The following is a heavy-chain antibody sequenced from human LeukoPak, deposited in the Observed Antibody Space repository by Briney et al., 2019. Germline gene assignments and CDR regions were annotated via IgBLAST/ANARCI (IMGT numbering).Heavy chain of an antibody. Sequence: PGGSLRLSCAASGSSFSDTYMSWIRQAPGKGLEWIAYIATGGYTLDYADSVRGRFTVSRDNAKNSLYLQMNSLRVEDTAVYYCATSSFYGQLWGQGTLVTVSS. J-gene: IGHJ1*01. CDR1: GSSFSDTY. CDR3: ATSSFYGQL. CDR2: IATGGYTL. D-gene: IGHD2/OR15-2a*01. V-gene: IGHV3-11*01.